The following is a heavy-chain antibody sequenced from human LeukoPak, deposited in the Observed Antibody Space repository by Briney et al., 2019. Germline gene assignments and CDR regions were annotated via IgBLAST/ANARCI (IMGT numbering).Heavy chain of an antibody. V-gene: IGHV4-34*01. CDR3: ARLQTYSGYEDFDH. Sequence: PSETLSLTCAVYGGSFSGYYWSWIRQPPGKGLEWIGEINQSGSTTYNPSLKSRVTLSVDTSKNQFSLKLSSVTAADTAIYYCARLQTYSGYEDFDHWGQGTLVTVSS. D-gene: IGHD5-12*01. CDR2: INQSGST. J-gene: IGHJ4*02. CDR1: GGSFSGYY.